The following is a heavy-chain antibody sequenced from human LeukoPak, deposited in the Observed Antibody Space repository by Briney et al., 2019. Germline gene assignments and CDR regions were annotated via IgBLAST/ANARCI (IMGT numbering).Heavy chain of an antibody. J-gene: IGHJ4*02. D-gene: IGHD2-15*01. CDR1: GYTFTGYY. Sequence: ASVKVSCKASGYTFTGYYVHWVRQAPGQGLEWMGRINPNSGGTNYAQKFQGRVTMTRDTSISTAYMELSRLRSDDTAVYYCARVPRRGYCSGGSCLGREFDYWGQGTLVTVSS. CDR2: INPNSGGT. V-gene: IGHV1-2*06. CDR3: ARVPRRGYCSGGSCLGREFDY.